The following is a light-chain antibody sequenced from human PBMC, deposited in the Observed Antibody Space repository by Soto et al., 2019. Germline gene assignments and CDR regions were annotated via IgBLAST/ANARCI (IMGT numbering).Light chain of an antibody. Sequence: IVLTQSPGTLCLSPWERPTLSCRASQSVSRTYLAWYQQKPVQAPRLLIYATSSRATGIPDRFSGSGSGTDFTLTISRLEPEDFAVYYCQQYGRSGTFGQGTKVDIK. CDR2: ATS. CDR1: QSVSRTY. V-gene: IGKV3-20*01. CDR3: QQYGRSGT. J-gene: IGKJ1*01.